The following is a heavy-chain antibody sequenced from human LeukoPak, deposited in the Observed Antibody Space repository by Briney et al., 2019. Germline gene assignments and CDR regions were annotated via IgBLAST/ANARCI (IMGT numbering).Heavy chain of an antibody. CDR3: AKGSGFGVVREEYYFDY. CDR2: ISAYNGNT. V-gene: IGHV1-18*01. CDR1: GYTFTSYG. Sequence: PLASVKVSCKTSGYTFTSYGINWVRQAPGQGLEWMGWISAYNGNTNYAQKLQGRVTITTDTSTSTAYMELRSLRSDDTAVYYCAKGSGFGVVREEYYFDYWGQGTLVTVSS. J-gene: IGHJ4*02. D-gene: IGHD3-3*01.